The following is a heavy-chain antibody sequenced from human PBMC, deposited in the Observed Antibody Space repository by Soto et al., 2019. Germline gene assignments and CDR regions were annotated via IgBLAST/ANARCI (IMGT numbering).Heavy chain of an antibody. D-gene: IGHD3-10*01. J-gene: IGHJ6*02. CDR3: AREAGFGRDYYYGMDV. CDR2: IHYSGTT. V-gene: IGHV4-59*01. Sequence: SETLSLTCTVSGCSMRNYFWTWIRQPPGKGLEWSGYIHYSGTTSFFPSYNPSLRSRVTISVDTSKNQFSLKLSSVTAADPAVYYCAREAGFGRDYYYGMDVWGQGTTVTVSS. CDR1: GCSMRNYF.